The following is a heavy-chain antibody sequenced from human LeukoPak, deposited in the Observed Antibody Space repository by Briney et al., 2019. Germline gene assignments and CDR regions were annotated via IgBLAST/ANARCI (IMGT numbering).Heavy chain of an antibody. CDR1: GFTFSTYW. CDR3: ARAVRSGTYDLFYYHHGMDV. Sequence: LPGGSLRLSCAASGFTFSTYWMTWVRQAPGKGLERVANINQDGSEKYSVDSVKGRFTISRDNAKSSLYLQMHSLRVEDTAVYYCARAVRSGTYDLFYYHHGMDVWGQGTTVTVSS. V-gene: IGHV3-7*01. J-gene: IGHJ6*02. CDR2: INQDGSEK. D-gene: IGHD3-10*01.